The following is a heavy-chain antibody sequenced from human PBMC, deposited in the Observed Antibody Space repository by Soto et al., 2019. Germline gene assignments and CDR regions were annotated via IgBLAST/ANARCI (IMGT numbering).Heavy chain of an antibody. CDR1: GFIFTDYY. V-gene: IGHV3-11*01. CDR2: ISRSGITR. Sequence: QVQLVESGGGLVKPGGSLRLSCAASGFIFTDYYMGWVRQVPGKGLEWLSYISRSGITRDYADSVKGRFTISRDNPEKTLYLQMHSLRAGDTAIYYCMRHKDYSNSMRRMDVWGQGTAVTVSS. D-gene: IGHD4-4*01. CDR3: MRHKDYSNSMRRMDV. J-gene: IGHJ6*02.